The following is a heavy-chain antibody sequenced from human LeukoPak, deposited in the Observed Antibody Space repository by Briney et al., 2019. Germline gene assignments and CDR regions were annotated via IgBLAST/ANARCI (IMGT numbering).Heavy chain of an antibody. CDR1: GFTFRNYV. V-gene: IGHV3-30-3*01. J-gene: IGHJ4*02. D-gene: IGHD3-10*01. CDR3: AREGYYGSGSPPSLYFDY. CDR2: TSSDLNVK. Sequence: GGSLRLSCAASGFTFRNYVIHWVRQAPGKGLEWVAVTSSDLNVKLCADSVKGRFTISRDNSRSTLYLQMNSLRPEDTAIYYCAREGYYGSGSPPSLYFDYWGQGTLVTVSS.